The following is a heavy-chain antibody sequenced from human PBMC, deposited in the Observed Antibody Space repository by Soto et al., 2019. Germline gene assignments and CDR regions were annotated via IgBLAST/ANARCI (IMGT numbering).Heavy chain of an antibody. CDR3: ARSSLYIPTSSFDY. Sequence: SETLSLTCTVSGGSISGVGYYWSWIRQHPGKGLEWIGYIYYSGSTYYNPSLKSRVTISVDTSKNQFSLKLSSVTAADTAVYYCARSSLYIPTSSFDYWGQGTLVTVSS. CDR2: IYYSGST. J-gene: IGHJ4*02. D-gene: IGHD6-6*01. CDR1: GGSISGVGYY. V-gene: IGHV4-31*03.